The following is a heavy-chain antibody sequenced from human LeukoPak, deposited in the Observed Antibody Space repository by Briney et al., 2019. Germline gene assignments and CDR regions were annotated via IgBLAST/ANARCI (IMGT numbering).Heavy chain of an antibody. CDR1: GGTFSSYA. CDR3: VWAYAPRQPDAFDM. CDR2: IIPILGIA. J-gene: IGHJ3*02. D-gene: IGHD2-2*01. Sequence: ASVTLSCKASGGTFSSYAISWVRQAPGQGLEWMGRIIPILGIANNAQKFQGRVTITADTSTHTAYMELSSLRAEAAAVYYCVWAYAPRQPDAFDMWGQGTMVTVSS. V-gene: IGHV1-69*04.